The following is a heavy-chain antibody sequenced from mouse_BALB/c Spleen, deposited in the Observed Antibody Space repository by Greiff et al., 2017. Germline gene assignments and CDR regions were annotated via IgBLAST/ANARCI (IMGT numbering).Heavy chain of an antibody. CDR3: ARPLLRLRFAY. CDR1: GYTFTSYT. J-gene: IGHJ3*01. V-gene: IGHV1-4*01. CDR2: INPSSGYT. Sequence: VQLVESGAELARPGASVKMSCKASGYTFTSYTMHWVKQRPGQGLEWIGYINPSSGYTNYNQKFKDKATLTADKSSSTAYMQLSSLTSEDSAVYYCARPLLRLRFAYWGQGTLVTVSA. D-gene: IGHD1-2*01.